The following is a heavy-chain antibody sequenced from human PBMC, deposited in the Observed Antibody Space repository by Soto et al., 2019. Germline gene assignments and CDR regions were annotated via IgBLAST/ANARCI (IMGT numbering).Heavy chain of an antibody. CDR3: ARERGDDFWSGYSLSWFDP. J-gene: IGHJ5*02. Sequence: PSETLSLTCTVSGGSISSYYWSWIRQPPGKGLEWIGYIYYSGSTNYNPSLKSRVTISVDTSKNQFSLKLSSVTAADTAVYYCARERGDDFWSGYSLSWFDPWGQGTLVTVS. D-gene: IGHD3-3*01. CDR2: IYYSGST. V-gene: IGHV4-59*01. CDR1: GGSISSYY.